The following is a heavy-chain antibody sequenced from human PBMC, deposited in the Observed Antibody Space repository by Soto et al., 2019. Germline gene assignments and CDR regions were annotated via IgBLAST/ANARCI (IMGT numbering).Heavy chain of an antibody. CDR2: INHSGST. D-gene: IGHD3-10*01. J-gene: IGHJ4*02. CDR3: ARRGVYGSGSYYRPNYFDY. Sequence: QVQLQQWGAGLLKPSETLSLTCAVYGGSFSGYYWSWIRQPPGKGLEWIGEINHSGSTNYNPSLKGRVTIAVHTSKNQFSLKLSSVPAADTAVYYCARRGVYGSGSYYRPNYFDYWGQGTLVTVSS. V-gene: IGHV4-34*01. CDR1: GGSFSGYY.